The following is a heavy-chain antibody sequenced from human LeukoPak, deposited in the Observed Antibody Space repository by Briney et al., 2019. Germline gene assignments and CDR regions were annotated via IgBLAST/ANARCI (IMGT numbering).Heavy chain of an antibody. D-gene: IGHD3-10*01. CDR1: GGTFSSYA. V-gene: IGHV1-69*06. CDR3: ARDRDYGSGSPSFDY. J-gene: IGHJ4*02. CDR2: IIPIFGTA. Sequence: SVKVSCKASGGTFSSYAVSWVRQAPGQGLEWMGGIIPIFGTANYAQKFQGRVTITADKSTSTAYMELSSLRSEDTAVYYCARDRDYGSGSPSFDYWGQGTLVTVSS.